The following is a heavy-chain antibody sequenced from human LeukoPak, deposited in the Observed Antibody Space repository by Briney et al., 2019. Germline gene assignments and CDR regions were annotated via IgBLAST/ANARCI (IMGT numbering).Heavy chain of an antibody. V-gene: IGHV3-74*01. CDR1: GLTFTTYW. CDR3: ARELDAYDGMDV. J-gene: IGHJ6*02. CDR2: IQSDGSAT. Sequence: GGSLRLSCAASGLTFTTYWMHWARQAPGKGLVWVSRIQSDGSATGYAASVKGRFTISRDNARNTLYLQMNSLRAEDTAVYYCARELDAYDGMDVWGQGTTVTVSS. D-gene: IGHD2-8*01.